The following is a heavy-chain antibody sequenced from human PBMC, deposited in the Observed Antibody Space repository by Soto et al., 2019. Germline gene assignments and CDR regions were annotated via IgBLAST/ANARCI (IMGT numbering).Heavy chain of an antibody. CDR2: IYHGGST. D-gene: IGHD3-22*01. CDR1: GGSISSGGYS. J-gene: IGHJ4*02. CDR3: ARDRRSFYHDGSGLDY. Sequence: QLQLQESGSGLVRPSQTLSLSCAVSGGSISSGGYSWNWIRQPPGKGLEWIGYIYHGGSTYSNPSLESRVTLSVDTSKNQFSLRLSSVIAADTAVYYCARDRRSFYHDGSGLDYWGQGALVTVSS. V-gene: IGHV4-30-2*01.